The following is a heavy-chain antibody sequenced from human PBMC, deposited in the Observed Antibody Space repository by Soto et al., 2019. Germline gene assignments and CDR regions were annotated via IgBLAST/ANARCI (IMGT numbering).Heavy chain of an antibody. Sequence: ASVKVSCKASGYTFTGYYMHWVRQAPGQGLEWMGWLNPNSGGTNYAQKFQGWVTMTRDTSIGTAYMELSRLRSDDTAVYYCARAGREYYYGMDVWGQGTTVTVSS. V-gene: IGHV1-2*04. CDR2: LNPNSGGT. J-gene: IGHJ6*02. CDR3: ARAGREYYYGMDV. D-gene: IGHD7-27*01. CDR1: GYTFTGYY.